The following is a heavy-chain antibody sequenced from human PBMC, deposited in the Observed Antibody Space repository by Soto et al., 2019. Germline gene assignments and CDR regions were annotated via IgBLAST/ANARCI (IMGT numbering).Heavy chain of an antibody. D-gene: IGHD6-19*01. V-gene: IGHV4-30-2*01. CDR3: ARVRQQWLVGFFDY. CDR1: GGSISSGGYS. CDR2: IYHSGST. Sequence: TLSLTCAVSGGSISSGGYSWSWIRQPPGKGLEWIGYIYHSGSTYYNPSLKSRVTISVDRSKNQFSLKLSSVTAADTAVYYCARVRQQWLVGFFDYWGQGTLVTVSS. J-gene: IGHJ4*02.